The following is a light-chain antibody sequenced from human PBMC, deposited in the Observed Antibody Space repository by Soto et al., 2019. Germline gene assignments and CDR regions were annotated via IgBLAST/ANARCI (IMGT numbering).Light chain of an antibody. J-gene: IGLJ1*01. CDR3: GTWDSSLTTFV. V-gene: IGLV1-51*02. CDR2: ENY. CDR1: SSDIGRNY. Sequence: QSVLTQPPSVSAAPGQKVTISCSGSSSDIGRNYVSWYKHLPRTAPKLLIYENYKRPSGIPDRLSGSKSGTSATLGITGLQTGDEADYYCGTWDSSLTTFVFGTG.